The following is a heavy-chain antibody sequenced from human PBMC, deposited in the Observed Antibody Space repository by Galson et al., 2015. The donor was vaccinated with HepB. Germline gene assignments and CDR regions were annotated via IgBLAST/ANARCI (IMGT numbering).Heavy chain of an antibody. D-gene: IGHD3-9*01. CDR1: GGTFSSYA. CDR2: IIPALGIA. V-gene: IGHV1-69*04. Sequence: SVKVSCKASGGTFSSYAISWVRQAPGQGLGWMGRIIPALGIATYTQSFQDRMTITADKSTNTAFMELSSLRSEDTAVYWCASATDYDILTGYYKGFDSWGQGTLVTVSS. CDR3: ASATDYDILTGYYKGFDS. J-gene: IGHJ4*02.